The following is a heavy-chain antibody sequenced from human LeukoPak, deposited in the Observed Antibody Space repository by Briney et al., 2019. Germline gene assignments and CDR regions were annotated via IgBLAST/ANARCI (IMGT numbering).Heavy chain of an antibody. CDR1: GFTFSDYY. D-gene: IGHD3-10*01. J-gene: IGHJ4*02. CDR2: ISSSGSTI. CDR3: AREIAYYGSGSYSRDY. Sequence: GGSLRLSCAASGFTFSDYYMSWIRQAPGKGLEWVSYISSSGSTIYYANSVKGRFTVSRDNAKNSLYLQMNSLRAEDTAVYYCAREIAYYGSGSYSRDYWGQGTLVTVSS. V-gene: IGHV3-11*04.